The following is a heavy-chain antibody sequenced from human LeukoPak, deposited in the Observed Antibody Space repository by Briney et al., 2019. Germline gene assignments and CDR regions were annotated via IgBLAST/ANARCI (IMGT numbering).Heavy chain of an antibody. V-gene: IGHV3-48*01. D-gene: IGHD5-18*01. Sequence: GGSLRLSCAASGVTFGSYTMIWLRQAPGKGLEWVSYISSRSSAIYYTDSVKGRFTISRDNAKNSLYLQMNSLRAEDTAVYYCAREPWSGYSYGVFDYWGQGTLVTVSS. J-gene: IGHJ4*02. CDR3: AREPWSGYSYGVFDY. CDR1: GVTFGSYT. CDR2: ISSRSSAI.